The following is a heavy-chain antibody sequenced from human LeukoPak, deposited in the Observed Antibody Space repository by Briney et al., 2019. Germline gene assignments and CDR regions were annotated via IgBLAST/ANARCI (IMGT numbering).Heavy chain of an antibody. Sequence: GRSLRLSCAASGFTFSSYAMHCVRQAPGKGLEWVAVISYDGSNKYYADSVKGRFTISRDNSKNTLYLQMNSLRAEDTAVYYCARDYYYGSGSSWAFDIWGQGTTVTVSS. J-gene: IGHJ3*02. CDR1: GFTFSSYA. D-gene: IGHD3-10*01. CDR3: ARDYYYGSGSSWAFDI. CDR2: ISYDGSNK. V-gene: IGHV3-30*04.